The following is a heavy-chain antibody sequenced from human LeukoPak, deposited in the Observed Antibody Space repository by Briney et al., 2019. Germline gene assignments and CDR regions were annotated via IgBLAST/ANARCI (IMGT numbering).Heavy chain of an antibody. Sequence: PSETLSLTCTVSGGSISSYYWSWIRQPAGKGLEWIGRIYASGGTNYNTSLKSRVTLSVDTSKSQFSLKLISVTAADTAVYYCARDPRGIVGANHNWFDPWGQGTLVTVSS. D-gene: IGHD1-26*01. CDR3: ARDPRGIVGANHNWFDP. V-gene: IGHV4-4*07. CDR1: GGSISSYY. J-gene: IGHJ5*02. CDR2: IYASGGT.